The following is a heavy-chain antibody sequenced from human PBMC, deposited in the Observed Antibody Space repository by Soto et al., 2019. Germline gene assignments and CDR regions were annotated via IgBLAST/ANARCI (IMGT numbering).Heavy chain of an antibody. CDR1: GFPFDMFN. CDR2: ISSGGVSI. D-gene: IGHD6-19*01. CDR3: ARDRRGVAGTARAFDT. Sequence: GGSLRLSCVASGFPFDMFNMNWVRQAPGKGLEWVSYISSGGVSIYYADSVKGRFTISRDNAKNSLCLQMNSLRDEETAVYYCARDRRGVAGTARAFDTWGQGTMVTVS. J-gene: IGHJ3*02. V-gene: IGHV3-48*02.